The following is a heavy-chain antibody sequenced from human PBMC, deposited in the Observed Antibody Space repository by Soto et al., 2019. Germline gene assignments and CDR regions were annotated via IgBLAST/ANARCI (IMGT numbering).Heavy chain of an antibody. CDR3: ASHLTGTTPAESFAI. CDR2: INGGSTP. V-gene: IGHV3-23*01. Sequence: GGSLRLSCAASGFTFNSYAMNWVRQAPGKGLEWVTTINGGSTPYYADSVKGRFTISRDNSKNTLYLQMNSLRAEDTAVYYCASHLTGTTPAESFAIWGQGTMVTVSS. CDR1: GFTFNSYA. D-gene: IGHD1-20*01. J-gene: IGHJ3*02.